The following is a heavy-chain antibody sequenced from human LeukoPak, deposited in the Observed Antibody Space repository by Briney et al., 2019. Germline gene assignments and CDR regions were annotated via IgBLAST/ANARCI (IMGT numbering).Heavy chain of an antibody. J-gene: IGHJ4*02. D-gene: IGHD3-10*01. CDR3: ASLISGRGVNIDY. V-gene: IGHV4-30-4*01. CDR2: IYYSGST. Sequence: PSQTLSLTCTVSGGSISSGDYYWSWIRQPPGKGLEWIGYIYYSGSTYYNPSLKSRVTISVDTSKNQFSLKLSSVTAADTAVYYWASLISGRGVNIDYWGQGTLVTVSS. CDR1: GGSISSGDYY.